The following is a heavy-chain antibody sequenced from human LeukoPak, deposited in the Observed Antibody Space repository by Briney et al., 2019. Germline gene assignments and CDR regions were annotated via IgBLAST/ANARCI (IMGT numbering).Heavy chain of an antibody. Sequence: GRSLRLSCAASGFTFSSYGMHWVRQAPGKGLEWVAVIPYDGSNKYYADSVKGRFTISRDNSKNTLYLQMNSLRAEDTAVYYCAKGDPYCSSTSCYPYYYYGMDVWGKGTTVTVSS. CDR1: GFTFSSYG. V-gene: IGHV3-30*18. D-gene: IGHD2-2*01. J-gene: IGHJ6*04. CDR3: AKGDPYCSSTSCYPYYYYGMDV. CDR2: IPYDGSNK.